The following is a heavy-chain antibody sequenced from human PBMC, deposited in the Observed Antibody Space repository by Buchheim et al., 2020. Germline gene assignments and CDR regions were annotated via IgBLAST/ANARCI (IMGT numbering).Heavy chain of an antibody. CDR2: ISYDGSNK. Sequence: QVQLVESGGGVVQPGRSLRLSCAASGFTFSSYGMHWVRQAPGKGLEWVAVISYDGSNKYYADSVKGRFTISRDNSKNTLYLQMNSLRAEDTAVYYCAKTVHSSSFRGLNYYYYGMDVWGQGTT. CDR3: AKTVHSSSFRGLNYYYYGMDV. CDR1: GFTFSSYG. D-gene: IGHD6-6*01. V-gene: IGHV3-30*18. J-gene: IGHJ6*02.